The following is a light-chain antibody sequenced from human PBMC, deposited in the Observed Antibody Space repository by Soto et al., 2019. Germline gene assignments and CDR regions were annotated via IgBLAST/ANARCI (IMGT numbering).Light chain of an antibody. CDR1: SSNIGSNT. CDR2: SNN. Sequence: QPVLTQPPSESGAPGQRVTISCSGSSSNIGSNTVNWYQQLPGTAPKLLIDSNNQRPSGVPDRFSGSKSGTSASLAISGLQSEDEADYYCAAWDDSLNGYVFGTGTKVTVL. V-gene: IGLV1-44*01. CDR3: AAWDDSLNGYV. J-gene: IGLJ1*01.